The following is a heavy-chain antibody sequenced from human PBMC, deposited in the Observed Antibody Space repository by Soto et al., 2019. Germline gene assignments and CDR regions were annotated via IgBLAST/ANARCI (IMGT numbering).Heavy chain of an antibody. V-gene: IGHV1-58*01. CDR1: GFSFGDSA. CDR3: AVTDLPFRPLTEPTENGMDV. Sequence: ELVQSGPEAREPGTSVKVSCRASGFSFGDSAVQWVRQGRGQRLEWIGWIVVVNGNTNYAQKFDGRVTLTGDASTSTSHMELTSLSSEDTAVYFCAVTDLPFRPLTEPTENGMDVWGQGTTVTVSS. D-gene: IGHD3-3*02. CDR2: IVVVNGNT. J-gene: IGHJ6*02.